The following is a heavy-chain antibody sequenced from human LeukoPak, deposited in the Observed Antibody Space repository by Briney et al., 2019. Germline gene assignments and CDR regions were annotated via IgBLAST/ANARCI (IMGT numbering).Heavy chain of an antibody. D-gene: IGHD2/OR15-2a*01. V-gene: IGHV4-39*07. Sequence: SETLSLTCTVSGGSISSSSYYWGWIRQPPGKGLEWIGSIYYSGSTYYNPSLKSRVTISVDTSKNQFSLKLSSVTVADTAVYYCAKNTYYFDYWGQGTLVTVSS. CDR1: GGSISSSSYY. CDR3: AKNTYYFDY. CDR2: IYYSGST. J-gene: IGHJ4*02.